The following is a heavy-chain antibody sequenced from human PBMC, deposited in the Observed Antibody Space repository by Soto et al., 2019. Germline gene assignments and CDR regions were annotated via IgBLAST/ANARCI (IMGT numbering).Heavy chain of an antibody. CDR2: IYYSGST. Sequence: SETLSLTCTVSGGSISSSSYYWGWIRQPPGKGLEWIGSIYYSGSTYYNQSLKSRVTISVDTSKNKFSLKLSSVTAADTAVYYCARAFIVVVPAAIRWFDPWGQGTLVTVSS. V-gene: IGHV4-39*01. J-gene: IGHJ5*02. D-gene: IGHD2-2*02. CDR1: GGSISSSSYY. CDR3: ARAFIVVVPAAIRWFDP.